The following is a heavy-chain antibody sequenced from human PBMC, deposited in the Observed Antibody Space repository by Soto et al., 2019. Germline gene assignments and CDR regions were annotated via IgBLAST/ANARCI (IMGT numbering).Heavy chain of an antibody. D-gene: IGHD3-10*01. V-gene: IGHV4-59*01. CDR2: IYYSGST. CDR3: ARVVNGSGSYYNWALDYHYYMAF. Sequence: SETLSLTCTVSGGSISSYYWSWIRQPPGKGLEWIGYIYYSGSTNYNPSLKSRVTISVDTSKNQFSLKLSSVTAADTAVYYCARVVNGSGSYYNWALDYHYYMAFWGKGTSVTVSS. CDR1: GGSISSYY. J-gene: IGHJ6*03.